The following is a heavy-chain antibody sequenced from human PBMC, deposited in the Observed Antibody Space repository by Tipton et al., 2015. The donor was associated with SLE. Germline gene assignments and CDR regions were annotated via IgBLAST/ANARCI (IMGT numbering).Heavy chain of an antibody. D-gene: IGHD6-19*01. V-gene: IGHV4-59*01. CDR2: IYYNGGS. J-gene: IGHJ6*03. CDR3: TRDVRSGWYGDMGDFYSYYYIDV. Sequence: TLSLTCTVSGGSISDYYWNWIRQSPGKGREWIGYIYYNGGSDYNPPPACRVTISVDTSKNQFSLKLSSVTAADTAVYYCTRDVRSGWYGDMGDFYSYYYIDVWGTGATVTVSS. CDR1: GGSISDYY.